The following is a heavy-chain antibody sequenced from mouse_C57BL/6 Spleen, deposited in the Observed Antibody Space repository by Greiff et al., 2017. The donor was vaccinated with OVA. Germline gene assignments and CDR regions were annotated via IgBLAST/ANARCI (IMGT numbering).Heavy chain of an antibody. J-gene: IGHJ2*01. D-gene: IGHD1-2*01. CDR2: INPSSGYT. V-gene: IGHV1-7*01. CDR3: ARYGTTASRAFDY. Sequence: VQLQQSGAELAKPGASVKLSCKASGYTFTSYWMHWVKQRPGQGLEWIGDINPSSGYTKYNQKFKDKATLTADKSSSTAYMQLSSLTYEDSAVYYCARYGTTASRAFDYWGQGTTLTVSS. CDR1: GYTFTSYW.